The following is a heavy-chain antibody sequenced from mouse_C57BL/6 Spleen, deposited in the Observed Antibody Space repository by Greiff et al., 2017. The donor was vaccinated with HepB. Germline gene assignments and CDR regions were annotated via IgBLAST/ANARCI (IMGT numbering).Heavy chain of an antibody. V-gene: IGHV1-82*01. D-gene: IGHD2-4*01. CDR1: GYAFSSSW. CDR2: IYPGDGDT. Sequence: QVQLQQSGPELVKPGASVKISCKASGYAFSSSWMNWVKQRPGKGLEWIGRIYPGDGDTNYNGKFKGKATMTADKSSSTAYVQLSSLTSEDSAVCFCGRDYGGGGAYYFDYWGQGTTLTVSS. J-gene: IGHJ2*01. CDR3: GRDYGGGGAYYFDY.